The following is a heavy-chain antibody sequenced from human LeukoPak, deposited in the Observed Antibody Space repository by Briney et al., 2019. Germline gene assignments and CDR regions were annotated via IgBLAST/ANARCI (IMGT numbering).Heavy chain of an antibody. CDR3: ARDRDGYIFGFDY. V-gene: IGHV1-2*06. Sequence: ASVKVPCKASGYTFTGYYMHWVRQAPGQGLEWMGRINPNSGGTNYAQKFQGRVTMTRDTSISTAYMELSRLRSDDTAVYYCARDRDGYIFGFDYWGQGTMVTVSS. D-gene: IGHD5-24*01. J-gene: IGHJ4*02. CDR2: INPNSGGT. CDR1: GYTFTGYY.